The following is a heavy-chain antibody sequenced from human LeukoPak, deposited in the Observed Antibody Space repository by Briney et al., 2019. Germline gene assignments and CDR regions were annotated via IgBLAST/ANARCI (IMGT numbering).Heavy chain of an antibody. CDR2: IYYSGST. Sequence: SETLSLTCTVSGGSISSSSYYWGWIRQPPGKGLEWIGSIYYSGSTYYNPSPKSRVTISVDTSKNQFSLKLSSVTAADTAVYYCARPDYYDSSIAFDIWGQGTMVTVSS. V-gene: IGHV4-39*01. CDR1: GGSISSSSYY. CDR3: ARPDYYDSSIAFDI. D-gene: IGHD3-22*01. J-gene: IGHJ3*02.